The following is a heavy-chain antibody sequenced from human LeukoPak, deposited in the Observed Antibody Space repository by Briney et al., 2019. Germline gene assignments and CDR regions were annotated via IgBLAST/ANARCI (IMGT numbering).Heavy chain of an antibody. V-gene: IGHV3-30-3*01. D-gene: IGHD3-22*01. J-gene: IGHJ4*02. Sequence: PGGSLRLSCTASGFPFSSYAMHWVREAPGKGLEWGALISYDGNNKYYADSVKGRFTISRDNSKNTLYLQMNSLRAEDTAVYYCAADYYDSSGYPPQFAYWGQGTLVTVPS. CDR1: GFPFSSYA. CDR3: AADYYDSSGYPPQFAY. CDR2: ISYDGNNK.